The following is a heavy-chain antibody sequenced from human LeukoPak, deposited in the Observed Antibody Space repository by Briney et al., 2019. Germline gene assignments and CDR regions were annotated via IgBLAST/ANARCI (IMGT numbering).Heavy chain of an antibody. CDR1: GFADRTDSC. D-gene: IGHD3-3*01. Sequence: GFADRTDSCRDCIRKPAGKGQRGDGSSHHIGNNYYNPSLKSRVTISVDTSKNQFSLKLSSVTAADTAVYYCARPRYDFWSGYYGYFDYWGQGTLVTVSS. CDR2: SHHIGNN. J-gene: IGHJ4*02. CDR3: ARPRYDFWSGYYGYFDY. V-gene: IGHV4-38-2*01.